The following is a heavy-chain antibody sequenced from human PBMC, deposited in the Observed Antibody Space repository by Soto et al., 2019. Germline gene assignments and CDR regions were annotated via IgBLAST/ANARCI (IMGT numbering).Heavy chain of an antibody. CDR1: GYFFTSYA. CDR2: ISASDGET. D-gene: IGHD4-17*01. Sequence: QIHLVQSGGEVKKTGASVRVACKASGYFFTSYAIGWVRQSPGQGLEWMGWISASDGETYYAPKLQDRLTMTTDTSTSTAYMELRSLRSDDTAVDYCARDGMATADHYGCGMDVWGQGTRVIVSS. V-gene: IGHV1-18*01. J-gene: IGHJ6*02. CDR3: ARDGMATADHYGCGMDV.